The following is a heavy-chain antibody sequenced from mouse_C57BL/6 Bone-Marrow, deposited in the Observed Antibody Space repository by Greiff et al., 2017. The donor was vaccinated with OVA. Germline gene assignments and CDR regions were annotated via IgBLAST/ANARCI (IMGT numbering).Heavy chain of an antibody. CDR2: IDPENGDT. Sequence: EVQLQQSGAELVRPGASVKLSCTASGFNIKDDYMHWVKQRPEQGLEWIGWIDPENGDTEYASKFQGKATITADTSSNTAYLQLSSLTSVDTAVYYCTTNILLVWGKGTTVTVSS. V-gene: IGHV14-4*01. CDR3: TTNILLV. CDR1: GFNIKDDY. D-gene: IGHD1-3*01. J-gene: IGHJ1*03.